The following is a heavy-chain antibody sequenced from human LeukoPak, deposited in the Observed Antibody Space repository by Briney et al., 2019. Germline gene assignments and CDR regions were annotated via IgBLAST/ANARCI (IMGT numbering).Heavy chain of an antibody. CDR2: ISSSSSYI. CDR3: AKAPVTTCRGAFCYPFDY. V-gene: IGHV3-21*04. D-gene: IGHD2-15*01. J-gene: IGHJ4*02. Sequence: GGSLRLSCAASGFTISSYSMNWVRQAPGKGLEWVSSISSSSSYIYYADSVKGRFTISRDSSKNTLFLQMNRLRPEDAAVYYCAKAPVTTCRGAFCYPFDYWGLGTLVTVSS. CDR1: GFTISSYS.